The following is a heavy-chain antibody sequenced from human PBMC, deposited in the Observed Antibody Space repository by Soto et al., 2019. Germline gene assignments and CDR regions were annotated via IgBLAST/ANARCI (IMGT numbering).Heavy chain of an antibody. CDR2: IGSAGDT. CDR1: GFTFSSYD. V-gene: IGHV3-13*04. D-gene: IGHD6-13*01. Sequence: GGSLRLSCAASGFTFSSYDMHWVRQPTGQGLEWVSGIGSAGDTFYLGSVKGRFTISRENAKNSFYLQMNSLRVEDTAVYYCARAPGIAAVGYDNRGQGTLVTVSS. J-gene: IGHJ4*02. CDR3: ARAPGIAAVGYDN.